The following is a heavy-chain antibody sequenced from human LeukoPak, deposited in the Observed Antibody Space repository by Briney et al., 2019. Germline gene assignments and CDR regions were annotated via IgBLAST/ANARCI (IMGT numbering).Heavy chain of an antibody. Sequence: SETLSLTCTVSGGSISSYYWSWIRQPPGKGPEWIGYIYYSGSTNYNPSLKSRVTISVDTSKNQFSLKLSSVTAADTAVYYCARSLTMVRAYDYWGQGTLVTVSS. J-gene: IGHJ4*02. CDR1: GGSISSYY. D-gene: IGHD3-10*01. CDR3: ARSLTMVRAYDY. CDR2: IYYSGST. V-gene: IGHV4-59*01.